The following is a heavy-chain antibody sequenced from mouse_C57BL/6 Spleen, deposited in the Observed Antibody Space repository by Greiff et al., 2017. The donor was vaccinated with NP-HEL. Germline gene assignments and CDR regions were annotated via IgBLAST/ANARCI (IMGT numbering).Heavy chain of an antibody. D-gene: IGHD1-1*01. CDR3: ARHYYGSSLYAMDY. V-gene: IGHV1-80*01. Sequence: VQGVESGAELVKPGASVKISCKASGYAFSSYWMNWVKQRPGKGLEWIGQIYPGDGDTNYNGKFKGKATLTADKSSSTAYMQLSSLTSEDSAVYFCARHYYGSSLYAMDYWGQGTSVTVSS. CDR2: IYPGDGDT. CDR1: GYAFSSYW. J-gene: IGHJ4*01.